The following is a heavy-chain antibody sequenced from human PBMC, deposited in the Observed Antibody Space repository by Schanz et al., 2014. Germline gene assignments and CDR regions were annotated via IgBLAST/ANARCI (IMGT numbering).Heavy chain of an antibody. CDR2: INQSGST. CDR1: GGSFRGYY. CDR3: ARGRVMGIFGKMGHGMDV. D-gene: IGHD3-3*01. V-gene: IGHV4-34*01. J-gene: IGHJ6*02. Sequence: QVHLQQWGAGLLKPSETLSLTCGVYGGSFRGYYWSWIRQPPGKGLEWIGEINQSGSTYYSPSLKSRVTVSEDTSKNQFSLKLNSVTAADTAVYYCARGRVMGIFGKMGHGMDVWGQGTTVTVSS.